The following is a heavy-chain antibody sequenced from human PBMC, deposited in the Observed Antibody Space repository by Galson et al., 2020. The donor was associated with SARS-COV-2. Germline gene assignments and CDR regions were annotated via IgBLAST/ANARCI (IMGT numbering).Heavy chain of an antibody. CDR1: GGTFSNYA. V-gene: IGHV1-69*04. CDR3: ARARRRGAYTSSWYEGSYHYGMDV. CDR2: IIPILGIA. D-gene: IGHD6-13*01. J-gene: IGHJ6*02. Sequence: KISCKASGGTFSNYAISWMRQAPGQGLEWMGRIIPILGIADYAQKFQGRVTITADKSTSTAYMELSSLRSEDTAVYYCARARRRGAYTSSWYEGSYHYGMDVWGQGTTVTVSS.